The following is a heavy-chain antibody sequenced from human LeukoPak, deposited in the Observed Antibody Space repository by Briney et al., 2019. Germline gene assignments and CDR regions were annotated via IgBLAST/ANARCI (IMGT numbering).Heavy chain of an antibody. D-gene: IGHD6-13*01. J-gene: IGHJ3*01. CDR3: GRYDSRGQGYFDV. V-gene: IGHV3-48*02. CDR1: GFTFSNYG. Sequence: GGSLRLSCAASGFTFSNYGMNWVRQAPGKGLEWLSYIGSDSSTKYYADSVEGRFTISRDNAQNSLYLQMNSLRDEDSGVYFWGRYDSRGQGYFDVGGQGTMVTVSS. CDR2: IGSDSSTK.